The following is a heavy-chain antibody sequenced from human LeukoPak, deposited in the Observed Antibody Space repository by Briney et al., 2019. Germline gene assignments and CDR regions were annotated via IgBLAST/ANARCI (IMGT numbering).Heavy chain of an antibody. CDR2: ITLSGTYI. CDR3: ARDPYSGNYGNDYYYYMDV. D-gene: IGHD1-26*01. Sequence: GGSLRLSCEASGFTFSNYNMNWGRQAPGKAMEWVSSITLSGTYIFYADSVKGRFTISRDNAKNSLYLQMDSLGPEDTAVYYCARDPYSGNYGNDYYYYMDVWGKGTTVTISS. CDR1: GFTFSNYN. J-gene: IGHJ6*03. V-gene: IGHV3-21*01.